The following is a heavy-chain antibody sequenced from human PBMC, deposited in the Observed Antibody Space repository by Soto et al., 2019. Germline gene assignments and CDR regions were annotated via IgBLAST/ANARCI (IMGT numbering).Heavy chain of an antibody. D-gene: IGHD6-13*01. CDR3: ARDILAYSSSWSGDFDY. CDR1: GFTFSSYA. J-gene: IGHJ4*02. V-gene: IGHV3-30-3*01. Sequence: GGSLRLSCAASGFTFSSYAMHWVRQAPGKGLEWVAVISYDGSNKYYADSVKGRFTISRDNSKNTLYLQMNSLRAEDTAVYYCARDILAYSSSWSGDFDYWGQGTLVTVSS. CDR2: ISYDGSNK.